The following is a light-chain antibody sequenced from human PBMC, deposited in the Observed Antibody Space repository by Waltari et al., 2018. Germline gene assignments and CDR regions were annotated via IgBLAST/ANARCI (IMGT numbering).Light chain of an antibody. Sequence: DIVMTQSPDSLAVSLGERATINCKSSQSVLYTSNNKNNLAWFQQKPGQPPKLLIYWASTRESGVPDRFSGSGSRTDFSLTISSLQAEDVAVYFCQQFHSTPITFGQGTRLEI. J-gene: IGKJ5*01. CDR3: QQFHSTPIT. CDR2: WAS. CDR1: QSVLYTSNNKNN. V-gene: IGKV4-1*01.